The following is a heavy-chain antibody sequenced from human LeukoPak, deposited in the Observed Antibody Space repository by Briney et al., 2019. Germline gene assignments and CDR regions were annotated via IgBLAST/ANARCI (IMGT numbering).Heavy chain of an antibody. J-gene: IGHJ4*02. CDR1: GFTFSDYW. CDR3: ARDMYSMSSARGAY. D-gene: IGHD3-10*01. V-gene: IGHV3-74*01. CDR2: INGDGSST. Sequence: GGSLRLSCAASGFTFSDYWVLWVRQAPGKGLVGVALINGDGSSTTYVESVRGRFTIARDNAKKTLYLQMNSLRAEDAAVYYCARDMYSMSSARGAYWGQGTLVTVSS.